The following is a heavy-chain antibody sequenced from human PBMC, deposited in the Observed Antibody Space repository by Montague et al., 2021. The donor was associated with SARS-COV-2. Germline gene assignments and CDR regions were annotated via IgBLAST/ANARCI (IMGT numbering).Heavy chain of an antibody. J-gene: IGHJ4*02. D-gene: IGHD6-19*01. V-gene: IGHV4-61*02. CDR2: ISISGST. Sequence: TLSLTCTVSGGSISSGSYYWIWIRQPAGKGLEWIGRISISGSTNYNPSLKSRVTISVDTSTNPFSLKLSSMTAADTAVYYCARDIAVAGLFDYWGQGTLVTVSS. CDR3: ARDIAVAGLFDY. CDR1: GGSISSGSYY.